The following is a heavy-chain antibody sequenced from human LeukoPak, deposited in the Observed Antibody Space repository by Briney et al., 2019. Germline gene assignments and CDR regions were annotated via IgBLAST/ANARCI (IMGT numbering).Heavy chain of an antibody. CDR3: AKDIFGGNWPNDY. CDR1: GGSFSGYY. Sequence: SETLSLTCAVYGGSFSGYYWSWIRQPPGKGLEWIGEINHSGSTNYNPSLKSRVTISVDTSKNQFSLKLSSVTAADTALYYCAKDIFGGNWPNDYWGQGTLVTVSS. CDR2: INHSGST. D-gene: IGHD4-23*01. J-gene: IGHJ4*02. V-gene: IGHV4-34*01.